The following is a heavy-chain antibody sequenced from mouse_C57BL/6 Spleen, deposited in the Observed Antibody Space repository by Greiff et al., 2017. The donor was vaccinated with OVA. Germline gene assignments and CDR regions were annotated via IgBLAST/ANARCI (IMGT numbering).Heavy chain of an antibody. CDR3: ARGRLREDWYFDV. CDR2: IYPGDGDT. J-gene: IGHJ1*03. CDR1: GYAFSSYW. Sequence: VQLQQSGAELVKPGASVKISCKASGYAFSSYWMNWVKQRPGKGLEWIGQIYPGDGDTNYNGKFKGKATLTADKSSSTAYMQLSSLTSEDSAVYFCARGRLREDWYFDVWGTGTTVTVSS. V-gene: IGHV1-80*01. D-gene: IGHD2-4*01.